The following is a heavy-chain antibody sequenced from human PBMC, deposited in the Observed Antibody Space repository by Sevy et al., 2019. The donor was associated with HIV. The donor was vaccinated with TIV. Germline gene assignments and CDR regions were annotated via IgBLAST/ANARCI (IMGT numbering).Heavy chain of an antibody. V-gene: IGHV3-48*03. Sequence: GESLKISCAASGFTFSSYEMNWVRQAPGKGLEWVSYISSSGSTIYYADSVKGRFTISRDNAKNSLYLQMNSLRAEDTAVYYCARGSSMIVVVITRICGMDVWGQGTTVTVSS. CDR1: GFTFSSYE. D-gene: IGHD3-22*01. CDR2: ISSSGSTI. CDR3: ARGSSMIVVVITRICGMDV. J-gene: IGHJ6*02.